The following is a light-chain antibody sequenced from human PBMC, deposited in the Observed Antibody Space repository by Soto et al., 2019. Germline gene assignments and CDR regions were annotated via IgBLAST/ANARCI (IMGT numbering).Light chain of an antibody. Sequence: ELVLTQSPGTLSLSPGERATLSCRASQSIASSYLAWYQQRPGQAPRLLVSGTSTRATGIPDRFGGSGSGTDFSFTISRLEPEDVAVYYCQHYGTSPFTFGPGTKVHIK. V-gene: IGKV3-20*01. CDR1: QSIASSY. CDR2: GTS. CDR3: QHYGTSPFT. J-gene: IGKJ3*01.